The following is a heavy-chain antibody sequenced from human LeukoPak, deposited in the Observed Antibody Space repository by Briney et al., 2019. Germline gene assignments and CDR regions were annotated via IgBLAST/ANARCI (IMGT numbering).Heavy chain of an antibody. CDR2: ITPILGSI. CDR1: GGTFSSYA. D-gene: IGHD5-18*01. J-gene: IGHJ4*02. CDR3: ARGRGSRTGYNGDYLDQ. Sequence: GASVKVSCKASGGTFSSYAISWVRQAPGQGLEWMGRITPILGSINYAQKFQGRVTITADRSTSTGYMDVAGLRSEDTAVYYCARGRGSRTGYNGDYLDQWGQGTLVTVSS. V-gene: IGHV1-69*04.